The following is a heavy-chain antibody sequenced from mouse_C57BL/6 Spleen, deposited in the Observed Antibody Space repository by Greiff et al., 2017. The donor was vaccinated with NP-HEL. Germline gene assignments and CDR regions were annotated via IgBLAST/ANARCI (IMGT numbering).Heavy chain of an antibody. J-gene: IGHJ2*01. CDR2: INPYNGGT. CDR3: ARRTTVVATGYFDY. Sequence: VQLKESGPVLVKPGASVKMSCKASGYTFTDYYMNWVKQSHGKSLEWIGVINPYNGGTSYNQKFKGKATLTVDKSSSTAYMELNSLTSEDSAVYYCARRTTVVATGYFDYWGQGTTLTVSS. D-gene: IGHD1-1*01. V-gene: IGHV1-19*01. CDR1: GYTFTDYY.